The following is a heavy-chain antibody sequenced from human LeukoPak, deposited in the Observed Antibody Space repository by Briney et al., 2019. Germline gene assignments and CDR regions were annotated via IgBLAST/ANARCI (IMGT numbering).Heavy chain of an antibody. CDR2: IYHSGRT. D-gene: IGHD3-22*01. V-gene: IGHV4-38-2*02. J-gene: IGHJ3*02. CDR1: GYSISSGYY. CDR3: ARDRAMMGAFDT. Sequence: SETLSLTCTVSGYSISSGYYWGWIRQPPGKGLEWIGSIYHSGRTFYNPSLKSRVTISVDTSKNQFSLKLSSVTAADTAVYYCARDRAMMGAFDTWGQGTMVTVSS.